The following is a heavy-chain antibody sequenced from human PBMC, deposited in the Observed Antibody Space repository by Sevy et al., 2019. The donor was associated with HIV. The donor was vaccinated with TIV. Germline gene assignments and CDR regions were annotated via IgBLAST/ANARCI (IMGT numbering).Heavy chain of an antibody. CDR3: SRDSLHANYYDSSCYYDEAFDI. Sequence: GGSLRLSCAASGFTFSSYSMNWVRQAPGKGLEWVSYISSSSSTIYYADSVKGRFTISRDNAKNSLYLQMNSLRAEDTAVYYCSRDSLHANYYDSSCYYDEAFDIWGQGTMVTVSS. D-gene: IGHD3-22*01. V-gene: IGHV3-48*01. CDR2: ISSSSSTI. J-gene: IGHJ3*02. CDR1: GFTFSSYS.